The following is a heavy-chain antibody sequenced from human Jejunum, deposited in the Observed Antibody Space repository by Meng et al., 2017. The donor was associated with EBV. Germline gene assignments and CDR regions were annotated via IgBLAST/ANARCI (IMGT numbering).Heavy chain of an antibody. V-gene: IGHV1-8*01. J-gene: IGHJ4*02. CDR2: MSPDNGDT. D-gene: IGHD5-24*01. CDR3: ARGDGYNLY. CDR1: GYTFTTHH. Sequence: QVQPVQSGAEVKKPGASVKVSCKASGYTFTTHHINWVRQATGQGLEYMGWMSPDNGDTGYAQNFQGRLTMTRDTSISTAYMELSSLTSDDTVVYYCARGDGYNLYWGQGTLVTVSS.